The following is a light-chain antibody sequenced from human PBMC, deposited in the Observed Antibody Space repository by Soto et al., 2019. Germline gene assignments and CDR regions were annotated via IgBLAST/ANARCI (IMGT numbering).Light chain of an antibody. Sequence: QSALTQPAAVSASPGQSITISCTGTSSDVGGYNSVSWYQLLPDKAPKLMIFDVSNRPSGVSNRISGSKSGNTASLTFSGLQAEDEADYYCSSSTRRTTAVFGGGTQLAVL. V-gene: IGLV2-14*01. J-gene: IGLJ7*01. CDR3: SSSTRRTTAV. CDR1: SSDVGGYNS. CDR2: DVS.